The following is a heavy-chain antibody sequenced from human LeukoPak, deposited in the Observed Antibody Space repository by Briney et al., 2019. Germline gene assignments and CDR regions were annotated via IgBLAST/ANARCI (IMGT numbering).Heavy chain of an antibody. CDR1: GGSFSGYY. CDR3: ARRKAVDFWSGYYTFDY. Sequence: SETLSLTCAVYGGSFSGYYWSWIRQPPGKGLEWIGEINHSGSTNYNPSLKSRVTISVDTSKNQFSLKLSSVTAADTAVYYCARRKAVDFWSGYYTFDYWGQGTLVTVSS. CDR2: INHSGST. V-gene: IGHV4-34*01. D-gene: IGHD3-3*01. J-gene: IGHJ4*02.